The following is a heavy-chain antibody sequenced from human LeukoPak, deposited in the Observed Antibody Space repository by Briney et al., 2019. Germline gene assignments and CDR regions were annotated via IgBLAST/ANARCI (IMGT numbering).Heavy chain of an antibody. Sequence: GGSLRLSCAASGFTFSSYAMHWVRQAPGKGLEGVAVISYDGSNKYYADSVKGRFTISRDNSKNTLYLQMNSLRAEDTAVYYCARSTIGDYGDPDDYWGQGTLVTVSS. CDR1: GFTFSSYA. V-gene: IGHV3-30-3*01. CDR2: ISYDGSNK. D-gene: IGHD4-17*01. CDR3: ARSTIGDYGDPDDY. J-gene: IGHJ4*02.